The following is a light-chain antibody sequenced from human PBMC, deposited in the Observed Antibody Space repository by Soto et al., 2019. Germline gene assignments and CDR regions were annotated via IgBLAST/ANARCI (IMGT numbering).Light chain of an antibody. CDR3: VLYMGSGAYL. CDR1: SAPICSTYY. CDR2: STN. V-gene: IGLV8-61*01. Sequence: QAVVIQESSLSVSPGGTVTLTCGLRSAPICSTYYPAWYQQTPGQAPRTLIYSTNTRSSGVPDRFSGSIRGNKAALTITGAQAEDEAEYHCVLYMGSGAYLFGPGTKLTVL. J-gene: IGLJ1*01.